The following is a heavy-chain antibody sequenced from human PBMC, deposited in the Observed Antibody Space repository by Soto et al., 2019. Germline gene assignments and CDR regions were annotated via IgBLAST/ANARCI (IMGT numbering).Heavy chain of an antibody. Sequence: QLQLQESGPGLVKPSETLSLTCTVSGGSISSSSYYWGWIRQPPGKGLEWIGSIYYSGSTYYNPSLKSRLTISVDTSKTLFSLKLSSVTAADTAVYYCAGCYGDYYYYYMDVWGKGTTVTVSS. V-gene: IGHV4-39*01. J-gene: IGHJ6*03. CDR1: GGSISSSSYY. D-gene: IGHD4-17*01. CDR2: IYYSGST. CDR3: AGCYGDYYYYYMDV.